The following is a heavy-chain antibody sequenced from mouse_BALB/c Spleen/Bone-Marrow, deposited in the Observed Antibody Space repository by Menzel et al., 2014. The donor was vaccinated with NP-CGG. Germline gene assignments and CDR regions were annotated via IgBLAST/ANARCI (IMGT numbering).Heavy chain of an antibody. CDR2: INPHSSTI. J-gene: IGHJ3*01. Sequence: EVKVIESGGGLVQPGGSLKLSCAASGFDFSRYWMSWVRQAPGKGLEWIGEINPHSSTINYTPSLKDKFIISRDNAKNTLYLQMSKVRSEDTALYYCARPHYYGFFAYWGQGTLVTVSA. D-gene: IGHD1-2*01. V-gene: IGHV4-1*02. CDR3: ARPHYYGFFAY. CDR1: GFDFSRYW.